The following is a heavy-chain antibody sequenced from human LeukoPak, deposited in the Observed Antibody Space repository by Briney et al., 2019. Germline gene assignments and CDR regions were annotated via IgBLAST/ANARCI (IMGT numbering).Heavy chain of an antibody. CDR3: ATEGGSLEKINY. J-gene: IGHJ4*02. V-gene: IGHV3-33*08. D-gene: IGHD5-24*01. CDR1: GFTFSSYS. CDR2: IWYDGSNK. Sequence: GGSLRLPCAASGFTFSSYSMNWVRQAPGKGLEWVAVIWYDGSNKYYADSVKGRFTISRDNSKNTLYLQMYSLRAEDTAVYYCATEGGSLEKINYWGQGTLVTVSS.